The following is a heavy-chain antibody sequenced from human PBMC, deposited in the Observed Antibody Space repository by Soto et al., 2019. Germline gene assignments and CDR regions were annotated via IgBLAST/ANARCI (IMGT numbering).Heavy chain of an antibody. CDR1: GFIVSGYY. CDR3: SRGLNVYDNSGDNYY. D-gene: IGHD3-22*01. Sequence: EVQLVETGGGLIQPGGSLRLSCAASGFIVSGYYMSWVRQAPGKGLEWVLILYSGGSTHYADSVKGRFTIARDNSKSPRYLQMNSLRAEDTAVYVCSRGLNVYDNSGDNYYWGQGTLVTVSS. V-gene: IGHV3-53*02. CDR2: LYSGGST. J-gene: IGHJ4*02.